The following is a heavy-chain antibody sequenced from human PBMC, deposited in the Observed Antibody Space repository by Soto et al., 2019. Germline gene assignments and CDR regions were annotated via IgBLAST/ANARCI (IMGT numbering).Heavy chain of an antibody. Sequence: GASVTVSCKASGYTFTSYAMHWVRPAPGQRLEWMGWINAGNGNTKYSQKFQGRVTITRDTSASTAYMELSSLRSEDTAVDYCAAEYSSSSAVTDYWGQGTLVTVSS. V-gene: IGHV1-3*01. J-gene: IGHJ4*02. CDR2: INAGNGNT. CDR3: AAEYSSSSAVTDY. D-gene: IGHD6-6*01. CDR1: GYTFTSYA.